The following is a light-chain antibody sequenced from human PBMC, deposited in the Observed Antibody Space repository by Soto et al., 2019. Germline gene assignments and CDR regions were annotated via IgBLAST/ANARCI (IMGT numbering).Light chain of an antibody. J-gene: IGKJ2*01. CDR2: GAS. V-gene: IGKV3-20*01. CDR1: QSVSSSY. CDR3: QQYGSSPPYT. Sequence: EIVLTQSPGTLSLSPGERATLSCRARQSVSSSYLAWYQQKPGQAPRLLIYGASSRATGIPDRFSGSGSGTDFTLTISRLEPEEFAVYYCQQYGSSPPYTFGQGTKLEIK.